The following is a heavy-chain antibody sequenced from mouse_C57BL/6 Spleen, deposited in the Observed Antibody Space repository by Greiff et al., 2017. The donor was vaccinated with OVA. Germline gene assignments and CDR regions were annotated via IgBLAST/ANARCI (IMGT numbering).Heavy chain of an antibody. D-gene: IGHD2-4*01. V-gene: IGHV1-64*01. CDR2: IHPNSGST. CDR3: ARDYDYGPGAY. Sequence: VQLQQSGAELVKPGASVKLSCKASGYTFTSYWMHWVKQRPGQGLEWIGMIHPNSGSTNYNEKFKSKATLTVDKSSSTAYMQLSSLTSEDSAVYYCARDYDYGPGAYWGQGTLVTVSA. CDR1: GYTFTSYW. J-gene: IGHJ3*01.